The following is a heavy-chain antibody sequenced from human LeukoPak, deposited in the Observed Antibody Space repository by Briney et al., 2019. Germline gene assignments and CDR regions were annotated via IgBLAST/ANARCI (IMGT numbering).Heavy chain of an antibody. Sequence: ASEKVSCKASGFTYTSAAVQWVRQAGGQRLEWIGWNVVGSGNTNYAQKFQERVTITRDMSTSTAYMELSSLRSEDTAVYYCAAARYSGSHGRLWGDVWGQGTTVTVSS. CDR1: GFTYTSAA. CDR2: NVVGSGNT. D-gene: IGHD1-26*01. CDR3: AAARYSGSHGRLWGDV. J-gene: IGHJ6*02. V-gene: IGHV1-58*01.